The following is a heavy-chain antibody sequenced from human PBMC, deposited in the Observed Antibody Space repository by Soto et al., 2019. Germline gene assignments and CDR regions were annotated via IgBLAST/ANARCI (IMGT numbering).Heavy chain of an antibody. CDR1: GYTFTGYY. Sequence: ASVKVSCKASGYTFTGYYMHWVRQAPGQGLEWMGWINPNSGGTNYAQKFQGRVTMTRDTYISTAYMELSRLRSDHTAVYYCARSGGIVVVPAATLYYYYGMDVWGQGTTVTVS. D-gene: IGHD2-2*01. J-gene: IGHJ6*02. V-gene: IGHV1-2*02. CDR3: ARSGGIVVVPAATLYYYYGMDV. CDR2: INPNSGGT.